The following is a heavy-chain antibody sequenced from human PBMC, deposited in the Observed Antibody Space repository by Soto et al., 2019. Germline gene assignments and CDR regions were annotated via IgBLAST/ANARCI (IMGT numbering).Heavy chain of an antibody. CDR1: GFSLSTRGMC. CDR3: ARTIYGSGRKRGTWFDP. V-gene: IGHV2-70*01. J-gene: IGHJ5*02. CDR2: IDWDDDK. D-gene: IGHD3-10*01. Sequence: GPKLVNPPQTLTLTCTFSGFSLSTRGMCVSWIRQPPGKALEWLVLIDWDDDKYYSTSLKTRLTISKDTSKNQVVLTMTNMDPVDTATYYCARTIYGSGRKRGTWFDPWGQGTLVTVSA.